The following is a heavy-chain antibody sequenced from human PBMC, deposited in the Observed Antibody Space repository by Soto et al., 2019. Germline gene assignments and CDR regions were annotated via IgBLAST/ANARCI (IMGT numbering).Heavy chain of an antibody. D-gene: IGHD4-17*01. V-gene: IGHV3-48*01. CDR3: ADADDYGEIEH. Sequence: GGSLRLSCAASGFTFSSYSMNWVRQAPGKGLEWVSYISSSSSTIYYADSVKGRFTISRDNAKNSLYPQMNSLRAEDTAVYYCADADDYGEIEHWGQGTLVTVSS. CDR1: GFTFSSYS. J-gene: IGHJ1*01. CDR2: ISSSSSTI.